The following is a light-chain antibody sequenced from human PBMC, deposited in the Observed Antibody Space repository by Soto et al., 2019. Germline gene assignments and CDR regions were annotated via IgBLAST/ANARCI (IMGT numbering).Light chain of an antibody. CDR2: AAS. V-gene: IGKV1-39*01. CDR3: QQSYSTPLT. J-gene: IGKJ4*01. CDR1: QSISSY. Sequence: DIKMTQSPSSLSASVGDRVTITCRASQSISSYLNWYQQKPGKAPKHLIYAASSLQSGVPSRFSGSGSGTDFTLTISSLQPEDFATYYCQQSYSTPLTFGGGTKVEIK.